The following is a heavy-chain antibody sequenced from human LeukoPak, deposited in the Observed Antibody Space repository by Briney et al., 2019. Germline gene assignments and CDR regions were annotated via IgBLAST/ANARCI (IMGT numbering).Heavy chain of an antibody. Sequence: SETLSLTCAVYGGSFSGYYWSWIRQPPGKGLEWIGEINHSGSTNYNPSLKSRVTISVDTSKNQFSLKLSSVTAADTAVYYCARSGDDYGGNSDYYFDYWGQGTLVTVSS. CDR1: GGSFSGYY. V-gene: IGHV4-34*01. CDR2: INHSGST. J-gene: IGHJ4*02. D-gene: IGHD4-23*01. CDR3: ARSGDDYGGNSDYYFDY.